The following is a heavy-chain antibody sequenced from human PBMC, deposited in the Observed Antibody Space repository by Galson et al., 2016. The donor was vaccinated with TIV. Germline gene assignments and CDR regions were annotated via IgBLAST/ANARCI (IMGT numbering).Heavy chain of an antibody. CDR1: GYTFTDYYD. V-gene: IGHV1-8*02. J-gene: IGHJ4*02. D-gene: IGHD4-17*01. Sequence: SVKVSCKASGYTFTDYYDINWVRQATGQGLEWMGWMNPNSGNTGYAQKFRGRVTMTRNTSVRTAYMELSSLRSEDTAVYYCARSGDYGDYWGQGTLVTVSS. CDR2: MNPNSGNT. CDR3: ARSGDYGDY.